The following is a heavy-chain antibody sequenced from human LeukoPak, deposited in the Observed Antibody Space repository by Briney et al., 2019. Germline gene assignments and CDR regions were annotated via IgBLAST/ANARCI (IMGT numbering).Heavy chain of an antibody. CDR1: GFTFSSYG. J-gene: IGHJ4*02. D-gene: IGHD6-6*01. V-gene: IGHV3-30*02. CDR2: IRYDGSNK. Sequence: GGSLRLSCAASGFTFSSYGMHWVRQAPGKGLEWVAFIRYDGSNKYYADSVKGRFTISRDNSKNTLYLQMSSLRAEDTAVYYCAKYPTYIAALGYWGQGTLVTVSS. CDR3: AKYPTYIAALGY.